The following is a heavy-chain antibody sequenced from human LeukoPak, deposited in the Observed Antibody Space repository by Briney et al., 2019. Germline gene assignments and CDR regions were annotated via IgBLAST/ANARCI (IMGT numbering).Heavy chain of an antibody. Sequence: GGSLRLSCAASGFTFSSYAVSWVRQAPGKGLGWVSAISGSGGGTYYADSVKGRFTISRDNSKNTLYLQTNSLSTEDTAVYYCAKTTTGYSSGRYPGWPVDYWGQGTLVTVSS. CDR1: GFTFSSYA. D-gene: IGHD6-19*01. CDR3: AKTTTGYSSGRYPGWPVDY. V-gene: IGHV3-23*01. J-gene: IGHJ4*02. CDR2: ISGSGGGT.